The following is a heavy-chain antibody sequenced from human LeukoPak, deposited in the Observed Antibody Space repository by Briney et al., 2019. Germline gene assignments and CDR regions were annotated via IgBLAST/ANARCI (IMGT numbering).Heavy chain of an antibody. D-gene: IGHD4/OR15-4a*01. Sequence: SETLSLTCTVSGGSISSSRYYWGWIRQPPGKGLEWIGSIYYSGSTYYNPSLKSRVTISVDTSRNQFSLKLSSVTAADTAVYYCARDTVDDYGAYGMDVWGQGTTVTVSS. CDR3: ARDTVDDYGAYGMDV. J-gene: IGHJ6*02. CDR1: GGSISSSRYY. CDR2: IYYSGST. V-gene: IGHV4-39*02.